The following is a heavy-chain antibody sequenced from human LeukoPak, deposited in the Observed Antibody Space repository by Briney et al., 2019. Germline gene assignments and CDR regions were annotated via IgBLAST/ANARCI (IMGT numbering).Heavy chain of an antibody. CDR3: ARDPYTIWGGHDY. CDR1: GFTFSGYW. J-gene: IGHJ4*02. D-gene: IGHD3-16*01. V-gene: IGHV3-7*01. CDR2: IKQDGSEK. Sequence: GGSLRLSCAASGFTFSGYWMSWVRQAPGKGLEWVANIKQDGSEKYYVDSVKGRFTISRDNAKNSLYLQMNSLRAEDTAVYYCARDPYTIWGGHDYWGQGTLVTVSS.